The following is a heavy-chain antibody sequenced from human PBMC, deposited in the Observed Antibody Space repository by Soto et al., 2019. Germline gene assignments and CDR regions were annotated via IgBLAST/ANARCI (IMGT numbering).Heavy chain of an antibody. CDR2: INHSGST. J-gene: IGHJ4*02. D-gene: IGHD3-22*01. CDR3: ARDYDSSGYYIGY. CDR1: GGSFSDYY. V-gene: IGHV4-34*09. Sequence: SETLSLTCAVHGGSFSDYYWSWIRQPPGKGLEWIGEINHSGSTNYNPSLKSRVTISVDTSKNQFSLKLSSVTAADMAVYYCARDYDSSGYYIGYWGQGTLVTVSS.